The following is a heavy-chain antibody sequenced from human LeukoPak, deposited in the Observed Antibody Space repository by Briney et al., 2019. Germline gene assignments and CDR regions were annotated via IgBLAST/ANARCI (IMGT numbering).Heavy chain of an antibody. CDR2: ISYDGSNK. Sequence: PGGSLRLSCTASGFTFSGYGMYWVRQAPGKGLEWVAIISYDGSNKYYADSVKGQFTISRDSSKNTLYLQMNSLRVEDTAVYYCSNAPGWGEDDAFDIWGQGTMVTVSS. V-gene: IGHV3-30*18. CDR3: SNAPGWGEDDAFDI. D-gene: IGHD3-10*01. J-gene: IGHJ3*02. CDR1: GFTFSGYG.